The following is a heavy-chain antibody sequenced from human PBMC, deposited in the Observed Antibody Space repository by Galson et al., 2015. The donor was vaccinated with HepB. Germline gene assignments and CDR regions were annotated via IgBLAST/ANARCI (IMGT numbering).Heavy chain of an antibody. J-gene: IGHJ3*02. D-gene: IGHD3-22*01. CDR3: ARDPLRYYYDSSGYYYPPDAFDI. CDR2: IIPIFGTA. V-gene: IGHV1-69*13. CDR1: GGTFSSYA. Sequence: SVKVSCKASGGTFSSYAISWVRQAPGQGLEWMGGIIPIFGTANYAQKFQGRVTITADESTSTAYMELSSLGSEDTAVYYCARDPLRYYYDSSGYYYPPDAFDIWGQGTMVTVSS.